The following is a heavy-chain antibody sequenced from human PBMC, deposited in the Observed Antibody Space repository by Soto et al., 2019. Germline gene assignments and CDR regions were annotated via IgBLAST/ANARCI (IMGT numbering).Heavy chain of an antibody. J-gene: IGHJ4*02. D-gene: IGHD3-16*01. CDR3: AKTYSFLGGYYFDD. V-gene: IGHV1-46*01. CDR2: INPSGGST. Sequence: QVQRVQSGAEVKKPGASVKVSCEASGYTFTNYYIHWVRQAPGQGLEWMAVINPSGGSTRYAQKFQGRVTMTRDTSTSTVYMELSSLRSEDTAVYYCAKTYSFLGGYYFDDWGQGTLVTVSS. CDR1: GYTFTNYY.